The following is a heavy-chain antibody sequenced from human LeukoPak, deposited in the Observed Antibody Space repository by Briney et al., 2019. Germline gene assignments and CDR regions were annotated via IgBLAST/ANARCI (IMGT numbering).Heavy chain of an antibody. Sequence: GGSLRLSCAASGFTFGSHAMSWVRQAPGKGLGWVSSISGSGGDTFYADSVKGRFTISRDNSKNTLYLQMNSLRAEDTAVYYCAKVVYYDFYLYYFDYWGQGTLVTVSS. J-gene: IGHJ4*02. CDR1: GFTFGSHA. D-gene: IGHD3-3*01. V-gene: IGHV3-23*01. CDR3: AKVVYYDFYLYYFDY. CDR2: ISGSGGDT.